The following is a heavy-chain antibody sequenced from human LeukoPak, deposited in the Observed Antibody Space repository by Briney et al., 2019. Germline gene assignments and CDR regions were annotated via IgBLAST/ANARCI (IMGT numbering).Heavy chain of an antibody. V-gene: IGHV3-30*18. CDR3: AKSLGLPGSGWYCVDY. Sequence: GRSLRLSCAASGFTFSSYGMHWVRQAPGKGLEWVAVISYDGSNKYYADSVKGRFTISRDNSKNTLYLQMNSLRAEDTAVYYCAKSLGLPGSGWYCVDYWGQGTLVTVSS. D-gene: IGHD6-19*01. J-gene: IGHJ4*02. CDR1: GFTFSSYG. CDR2: ISYDGSNK.